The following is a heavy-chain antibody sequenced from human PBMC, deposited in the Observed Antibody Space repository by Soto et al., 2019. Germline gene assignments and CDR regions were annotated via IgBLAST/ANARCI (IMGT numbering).Heavy chain of an antibody. V-gene: IGHV4-39*01. CDR2: IYYSGST. CDR3: ASPLGYCSGGNCYSYFDY. J-gene: IGHJ4*02. Sequence: SETLSLTCSVSGGPISSRNYYWGWVRRAPGKGLEWIGSIYYSGSTYYNPSLKSRVTISVDTSKNQFSLKLSSVTAADTAVYYCASPLGYCSGGNCYSYFDYWGQGTLVTVSS. CDR1: GGPISSRNYY. D-gene: IGHD2-15*01.